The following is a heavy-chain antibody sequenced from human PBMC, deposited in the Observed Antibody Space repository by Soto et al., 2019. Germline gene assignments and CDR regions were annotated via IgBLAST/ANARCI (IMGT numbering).Heavy chain of an antibody. CDR2: IIPMFGTP. CDR3: AGGRDQPPVGLYFES. D-gene: IGHD1-26*01. J-gene: IGHJ4*02. CDR1: GGAFTDYM. Sequence: SVKVSCKASGGAFTDYMLDWVRQAPGQGLEWMGGIIPMFGTPKYAQKFQHRVTISADVSTGTAYMELTRLRFDDTAVYYCAGGRDQPPVGLYFESWGEGTRVTVSS. V-gene: IGHV1-69*13.